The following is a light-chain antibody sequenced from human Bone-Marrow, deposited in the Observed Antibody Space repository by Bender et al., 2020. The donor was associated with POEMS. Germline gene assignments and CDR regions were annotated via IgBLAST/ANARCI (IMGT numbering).Light chain of an antibody. V-gene: IGLV2-11*01. CDR3: SSWDDSLSGWV. CDR2: DVS. J-gene: IGLJ3*02. Sequence: QSALTQPRSVSGSPGQSVTISCTGTTIDVGGYNFVSWYQHHPGKAPKFMIYDVSKRPSGVPARFSGSKSGTSASLAISDIQSEDEGDYYCSSWDDSLSGWVFGGGTKLTVL. CDR1: TIDVGGYNF.